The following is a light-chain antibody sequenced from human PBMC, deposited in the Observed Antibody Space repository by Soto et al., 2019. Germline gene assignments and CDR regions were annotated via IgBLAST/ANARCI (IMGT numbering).Light chain of an antibody. CDR2: EVS. V-gene: IGLV2-8*01. CDR3: SSYAGSKNLI. J-gene: IGLJ2*01. CDR1: SSDIGEYNY. Sequence: QSVLTQPPSASGSPGQSVTISCTGTSSDIGEYNYVSWYQQHPDKAPKLMIFEVSKRPSGVPDRFSGSKSGNTASLTVSGLQAEDEGDYYCSSYAGSKNLIFGGGTKLTVL.